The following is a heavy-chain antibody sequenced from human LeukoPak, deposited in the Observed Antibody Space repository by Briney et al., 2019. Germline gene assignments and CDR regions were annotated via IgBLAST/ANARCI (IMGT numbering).Heavy chain of an antibody. CDR2: ISSSSSTI. Sequence: AGGSLRLSCAASGFTFSSYSMNWVRQAPGKGLEWVSYISSSSSTIYYADSVKGRFTISRDNAKNSLYLQMNSLRDEDTAVYYCARDPPVLYYYYGMDVWGQGTTVTVSS. D-gene: IGHD2/OR15-2a*01. CDR1: GFTFSSYS. J-gene: IGHJ6*02. V-gene: IGHV3-48*02. CDR3: ARDPPVLYYYYGMDV.